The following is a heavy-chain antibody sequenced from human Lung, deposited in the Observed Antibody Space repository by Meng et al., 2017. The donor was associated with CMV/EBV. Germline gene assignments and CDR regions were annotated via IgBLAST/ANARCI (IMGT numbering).Heavy chain of an antibody. CDR3: ARGLAADGIFDS. D-gene: IGHD6-13*01. CDR1: GFTVRKTY. CDR2: IYIGDTT. Sequence: GGSXKISXAASGFTVRKTYMNWVRRAPGKGLEWVSTIYIGDTTYYTDSVKARFTISRDTSKNTLYLQMNSLRVEDTAVYYCARGLAADGIFDSWGQGTRVTVSS. V-gene: IGHV3-53*01. J-gene: IGHJ4*02.